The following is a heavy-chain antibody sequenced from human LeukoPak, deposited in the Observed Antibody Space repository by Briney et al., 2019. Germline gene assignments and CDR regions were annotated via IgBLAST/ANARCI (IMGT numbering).Heavy chain of an antibody. CDR1: GGSISSGDYY. Sequence: SETLSLTCTVSGGSISSGDYYWSWIRQPPGKGLEWIGYIYYSGSTYYNPSLKSRVTISVDTSKNQFSLRLSSVTAADTAVYYCARVPAGYSSGWSVHFDYWGQGTLVTVSS. CDR2: IYYSGST. CDR3: ARVPAGYSSGWSVHFDY. D-gene: IGHD6-19*01. J-gene: IGHJ4*02. V-gene: IGHV4-30-4*01.